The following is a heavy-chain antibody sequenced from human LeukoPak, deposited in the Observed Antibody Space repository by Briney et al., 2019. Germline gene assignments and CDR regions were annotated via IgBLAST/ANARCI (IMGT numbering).Heavy chain of an antibody. V-gene: IGHV4-39*01. D-gene: IGHD3-10*01. CDR2: IYYSGST. CDR1: GGSISSSRFY. J-gene: IGHJ4*02. Sequence: SETLSLTCTVSGGSISSSRFYGGWIRQPPGKGLEWIASIYYSGSTYYNPSLRSRVTISVDTSKNQFALKVSSVTAADTALYYCARHQFYGSGSYYFDYWGQGTLVTVSS. CDR3: ARHQFYGSGSYYFDY.